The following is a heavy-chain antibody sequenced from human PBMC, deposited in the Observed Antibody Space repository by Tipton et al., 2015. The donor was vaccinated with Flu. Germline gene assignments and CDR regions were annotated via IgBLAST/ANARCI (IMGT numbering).Heavy chain of an antibody. CDR1: GGSFSSRSYY. V-gene: IGHV4-39*07. D-gene: IGHD3-16*01. CDR3: ARDKVGDVNADTTYYFDN. J-gene: IGHJ4*02. Sequence: TLSLTCSVSGGSFSSRSYYWGWIRQPPGKGLEWIGSIYYSGSAYYNPSLKSRVTISVDTSTNQFSLKLSSVTAADTAVYYCARDKVGDVNADTTYYFDNWGQGTLATVSS. CDR2: IYYSGSA.